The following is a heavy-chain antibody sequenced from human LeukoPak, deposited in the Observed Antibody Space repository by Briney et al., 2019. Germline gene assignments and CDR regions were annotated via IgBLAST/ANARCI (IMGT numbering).Heavy chain of an antibody. CDR3: ARVTMVRGAIRAFDI. D-gene: IGHD3-10*01. J-gene: IGHJ3*02. CDR1: GYTFTSYA. Sequence: ASVKVSCKAPGYTFTSYAMHWVRQAPGQRLEWMGWINAGNGNTKYSQKFQGRVTITRDTSASTAYMELSSLRSEDTAVYYCARVTMVRGAIRAFDIWGQGTMVTVSS. V-gene: IGHV1-3*01. CDR2: INAGNGNT.